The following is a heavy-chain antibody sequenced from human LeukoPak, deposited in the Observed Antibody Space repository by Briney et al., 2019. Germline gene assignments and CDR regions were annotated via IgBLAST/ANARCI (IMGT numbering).Heavy chain of an antibody. CDR1: GYTFTSYG. V-gene: IGHV1-18*01. Sequence: ASVKVSCKASGYTFTSYGISWVRQAPGQGLEWMGWISAYNGNTNYAQKLQGRVTMTTDTSTSTAYMELRSLRSDDTAVYYCASSGYGDYDGNWFDPWGQGTLVTVSS. D-gene: IGHD4-17*01. J-gene: IGHJ5*02. CDR3: ASSGYGDYDGNWFDP. CDR2: ISAYNGNT.